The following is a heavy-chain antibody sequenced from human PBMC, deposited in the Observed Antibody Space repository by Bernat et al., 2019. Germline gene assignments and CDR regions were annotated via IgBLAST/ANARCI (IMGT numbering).Heavy chain of an antibody. CDR3: ARDFKDFDY. CDR2: IRQDGNEK. CDR1: GFSFSSYW. J-gene: IGHJ4*02. Sequence: EVQLVESGGRLVQPGGSLRLSCAAPGFSFSSYWMTWVRQAPGKGLEWVANIRQDGNEKYYVDSVKGRFTISRDNGKNSLYLQMSSLRAEDTAVYYFARDFKDFDYWGQGTLVTVSS. V-gene: IGHV3-7*04.